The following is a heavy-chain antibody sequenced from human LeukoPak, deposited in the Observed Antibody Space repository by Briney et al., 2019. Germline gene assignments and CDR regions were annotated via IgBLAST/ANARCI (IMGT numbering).Heavy chain of an antibody. J-gene: IGHJ5*02. CDR2: IFHTGNS. V-gene: IGHV4-30-2*01. Sequence: PSETLSLTCAVSGDSLSSGDYSWSWIRQPSGRGLEWIGYIFHTGNSYYNPSLKSRVTMSVDRSKNQFSLRLTSVTAADTAVYYCARELWFVNAPGSWLDPWGQGILVTVSS. CDR3: ARELWFVNAPGSWLDP. D-gene: IGHD3-10*01. CDR1: GDSLSSGDYS.